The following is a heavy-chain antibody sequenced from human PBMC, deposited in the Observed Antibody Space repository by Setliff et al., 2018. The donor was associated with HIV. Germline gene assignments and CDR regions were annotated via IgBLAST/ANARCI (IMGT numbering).Heavy chain of an antibody. D-gene: IGHD3-22*01. V-gene: IGHV4-31*03. CDR1: GNSINSGGYY. J-gene: IGHJ1*01. Sequence: SETLSLTCTVSGNSINSGGYYWSWIRHRPGKGLEWIGYIYSSGATYYNPSLKNRLTISVDTSKNQFSLKLSSVTAADTAVYYCACSKYYYDSSGYYLEQAMAQYFQHWGQGTLVTVSS. CDR2: IYSSGAT. CDR3: ACSKYYYDSSGYYLEQAMAQYFQH.